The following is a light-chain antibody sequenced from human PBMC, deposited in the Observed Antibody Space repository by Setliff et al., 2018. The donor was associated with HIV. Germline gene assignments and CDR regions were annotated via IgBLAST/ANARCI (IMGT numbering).Light chain of an antibody. Sequence: QSALTQPASVSGSPGQSITISCTGTSRDVGGGQNYVSWYQQYPGQAPKLMIYEVTKRPAGVSDRFSGSTSGNTASLIISGLQTEDEAEYYCSSFTSSSTYVFGIGTKVTVL. CDR3: SSFTSSSTYV. CDR2: EVT. V-gene: IGLV2-14*01. CDR1: SRDVGGGQNY. J-gene: IGLJ1*01.